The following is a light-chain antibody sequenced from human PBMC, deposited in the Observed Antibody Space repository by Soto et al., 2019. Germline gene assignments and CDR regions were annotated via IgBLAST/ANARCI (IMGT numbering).Light chain of an antibody. CDR3: CSYAGSSTFPFV. CDR2: EVS. Sequence: QSALTQPASVSGSPGQSITISCTGTSSDVGGYNYVSWYQLHPGKAPKLIIYEVSNRPSGVSNRFSGSKSGNTASLTISGLQAEDEADYYCCSYAGSSTFPFVFGTGTKVTVL. CDR1: SSDVGGYNY. J-gene: IGLJ1*01. V-gene: IGLV2-14*01.